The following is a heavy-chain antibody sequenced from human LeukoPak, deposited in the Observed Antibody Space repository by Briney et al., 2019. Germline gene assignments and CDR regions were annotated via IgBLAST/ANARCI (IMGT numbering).Heavy chain of an antibody. CDR1: GGTFSSYA. Sequence: SVKVSCKASGGTFSSYAISWVRQAPGQGLEWMGGIIPIFGTANYAQKFQGRVTITADESTSTAYMELSSLRSEDTAVYYCARVRAVVGAVAGLFDLRGRGTLVTVSS. D-gene: IGHD6-19*01. CDR2: IIPIFGTA. CDR3: ARVRAVVGAVAGLFDL. V-gene: IGHV1-69*01. J-gene: IGHJ2*01.